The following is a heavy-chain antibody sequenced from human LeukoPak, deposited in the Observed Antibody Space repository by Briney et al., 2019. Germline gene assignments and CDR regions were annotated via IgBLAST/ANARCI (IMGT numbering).Heavy chain of an antibody. CDR3: ARGPPNWGYDY. J-gene: IGHJ4*02. V-gene: IGHV1-8*02. Sequence: ASVKVSCKASGGTFSSYAISWVRQATGQRPEWMGWMSPNSGDTGYAQKFQDRVTMTRNTSISTAYMELSSLRSDDTAVYYCARGPPNWGYDYWGPGTLVTVSS. CDR2: MSPNSGDT. D-gene: IGHD7-27*01. CDR1: GGTFSSYA.